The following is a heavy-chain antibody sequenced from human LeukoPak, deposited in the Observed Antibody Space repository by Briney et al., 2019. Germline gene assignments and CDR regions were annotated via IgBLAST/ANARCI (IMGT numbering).Heavy chain of an antibody. V-gene: IGHV1-69*04. Sequence: ASVNVSCKASGGTLSSYVISWVRQAPGQGLEWMGRIIPIFRIANYAQKFQGRVTITADKSTSTAYMELSSLRSEDTAVYYCARAGGVAGTSRRIDYWGRGTLVTVSS. D-gene: IGHD6-19*01. J-gene: IGHJ4*02. CDR3: ARAGGVAGTSRRIDY. CDR2: IIPIFRIA. CDR1: GGTLSSYV.